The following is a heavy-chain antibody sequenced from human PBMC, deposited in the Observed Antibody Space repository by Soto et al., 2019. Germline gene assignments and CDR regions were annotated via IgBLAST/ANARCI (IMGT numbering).Heavy chain of an antibody. Sequence: GGSLRLSCAASGFTFSSYAMSWVRQAPGKGLEWVSAISGSGGSTYYADSVKGRFTISRDNSKNTLYLQMNSLRAEDTAVYYCAKGLAVPNGKRHYYYYYGMDVWGQGTTVTVSS. CDR2: ISGSGGST. V-gene: IGHV3-23*01. D-gene: IGHD2-2*01. J-gene: IGHJ6*02. CDR3: AKGLAVPNGKRHYYYYYGMDV. CDR1: GFTFSSYA.